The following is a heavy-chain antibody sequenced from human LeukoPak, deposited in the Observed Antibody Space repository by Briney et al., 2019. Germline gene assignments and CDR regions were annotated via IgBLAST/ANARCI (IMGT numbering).Heavy chain of an antibody. CDR3: ARVMPLEDSGSDTLDY. V-gene: IGHV1-2*02. Sequence: GASVKVSCKPSGYAFTDYYMHWVRQAPGQGLEWMGWINPHSGGTKYAQKFQGRVTMSRDTSISTAYMELSRLRSDDTAVYYCARVMPLEDSGSDTLDYWGQGTLVTVSS. D-gene: IGHD3-10*01. CDR2: INPHSGGT. CDR1: GYAFTDYY. J-gene: IGHJ4*02.